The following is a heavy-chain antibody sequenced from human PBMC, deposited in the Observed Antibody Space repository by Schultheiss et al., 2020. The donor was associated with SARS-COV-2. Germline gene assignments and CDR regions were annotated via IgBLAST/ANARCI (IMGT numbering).Heavy chain of an antibody. Sequence: GESLKISCAASGFTFSNAWMNWVRQAPGKGLEWVGRIKSKTDGGTTDYAAPVKGRFTISRDDSKNTLYLQMNSLKTEDTAVYYCAREIQLTKGFDYWGQGTLVTVSS. V-gene: IGHV3-15*07. D-gene: IGHD5-18*01. CDR1: GFTFSNAW. CDR2: IKSKTDGGTT. J-gene: IGHJ4*02. CDR3: AREIQLTKGFDY.